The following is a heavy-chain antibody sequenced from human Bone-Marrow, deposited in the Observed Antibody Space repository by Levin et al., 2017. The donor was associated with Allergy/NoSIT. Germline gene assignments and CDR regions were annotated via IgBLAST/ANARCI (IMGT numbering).Heavy chain of an antibody. CDR1: GFSFRSYA. V-gene: IGHV3-30-3*01. Sequence: GGSLRLSCAASGFSFRSYAMHWVRQAPGQGLEWVAVISHDESNTYSADSVKGRFTISRDNSKNTLYLQMNSLRAEDTAVYFCARDWSSHYYAMDVWGQGTTVTVSS. CDR2: ISHDESNT. CDR3: ARDWSSHYYAMDV. D-gene: IGHD1-26*01. J-gene: IGHJ6*02.